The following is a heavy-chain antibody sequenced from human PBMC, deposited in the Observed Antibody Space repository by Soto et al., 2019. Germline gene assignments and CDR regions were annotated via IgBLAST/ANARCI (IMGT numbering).Heavy chain of an antibody. CDR1: GGSISSGGYY. V-gene: IGHV4-31*01. CDR3: ARDFVVGVSGTWWYFDL. CDR2: IYHSGTT. J-gene: IGHJ2*01. D-gene: IGHD2-15*01. Sequence: SETLSLTCTVSGGSISSGGYYWSWIRQHPGKGLEWIGYIYHSGTTYYIPSLESLVTISVDTSKNQFSLKLSSVTAADTAVYYCARDFVVGVSGTWWYFDLWGRGTLVTVSS.